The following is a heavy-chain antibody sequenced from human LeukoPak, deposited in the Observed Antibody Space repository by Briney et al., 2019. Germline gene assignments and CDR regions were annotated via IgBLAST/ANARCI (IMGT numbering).Heavy chain of an antibody. Sequence: GGSLRLSCEASGFTFSSYSMNWVRQAPGKGLEWVSSISSSSSYIYYADSVKGRFTISRDNAKNLLYLQMNSLRAEDTAVYYCARSPPLYYYGMDVWGQGTTVTVSS. V-gene: IGHV3-21*01. CDR3: ARSPPLYYYGMDV. CDR2: ISSSSSYI. J-gene: IGHJ6*02. CDR1: GFTFSSYS.